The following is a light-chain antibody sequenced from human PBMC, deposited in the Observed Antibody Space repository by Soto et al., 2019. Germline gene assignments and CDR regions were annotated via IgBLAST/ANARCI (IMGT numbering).Light chain of an antibody. CDR1: ESISDY. J-gene: IGKJ3*01. V-gene: IGKV3-11*01. Sequence: EIVLTQSPATLSLSPGETATLSCRASESISDYLGWYQQKPGQAPRLLIYDASNRATGIPGRFSGSGSGTDFTLTIGSLEPEDFAVYYCQQRSDWAFSFGPGTKVDLK. CDR3: QQRSDWAFS. CDR2: DAS.